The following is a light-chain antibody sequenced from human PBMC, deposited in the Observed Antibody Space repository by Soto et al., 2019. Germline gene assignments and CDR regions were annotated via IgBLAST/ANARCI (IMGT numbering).Light chain of an antibody. CDR2: WAS. V-gene: IGKV4-1*01. J-gene: IGKJ1*01. Sequence: DIMMTQSPESLAVSLGERATINCKSSQRVLYSSNNKNYLAWYQQRPGQPPNLLIYWASTREAGVPDRCSGSGSGTDFTLTISSLQAEDVAIYYCQQYFSLPWTFGQGTKVEIK. CDR3: QQYFSLPWT. CDR1: QRVLYSSNNKNY.